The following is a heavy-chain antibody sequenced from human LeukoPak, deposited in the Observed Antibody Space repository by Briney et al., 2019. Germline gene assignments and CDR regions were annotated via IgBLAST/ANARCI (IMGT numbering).Heavy chain of an antibody. J-gene: IGHJ4*02. V-gene: IGHV1-69*04. CDR1: GGTFSSYA. CDR2: IIPILGIA. CDR3: ARVGVDTAMGMIY. Sequence: GASVKVSCKASGGTFSSYAISWVRQAPGQGLEWMGRIIPILGIANYAQKFQGRVTITADKSTSTAYMELSSLRSEDTAVYYCARVGVDTAMGMIYWGQGTLVTVSS. D-gene: IGHD5-18*01.